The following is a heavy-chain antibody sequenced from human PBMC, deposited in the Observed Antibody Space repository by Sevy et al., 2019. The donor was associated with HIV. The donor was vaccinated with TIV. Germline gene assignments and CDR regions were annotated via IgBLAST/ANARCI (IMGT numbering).Heavy chain of an antibody. Sequence: SETLSLTCTVSGGSINSDHWNWIRQPPGKGLEWIGYVYYTGGTNYNPSLKNRVTISVDRTKNQFSLNLTSVTAADTAGYYCARRNDFDIWGQGTMVTV. V-gene: IGHV4-59*08. CDR2: VYYTGGT. J-gene: IGHJ3*02. CDR3: ARRNDFDI. CDR1: GGSINSDH.